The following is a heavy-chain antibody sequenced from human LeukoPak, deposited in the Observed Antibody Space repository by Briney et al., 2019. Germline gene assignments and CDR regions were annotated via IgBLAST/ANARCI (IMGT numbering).Heavy chain of an antibody. V-gene: IGHV1-18*01. CDR3: ARLGSETNWFDP. J-gene: IGHJ5*02. Sequence: ASVKVSCRASGYTFTSYGISWVRQAPGQGLEWMGWISAYNGNTSYAQKLQGRVTMTTDTSTSTAYMELRSLRSDDTAVYYCARLGSETNWFDPWGQGTLVTVSS. CDR2: ISAYNGNT. CDR1: GYTFTSYG. D-gene: IGHD6-13*01.